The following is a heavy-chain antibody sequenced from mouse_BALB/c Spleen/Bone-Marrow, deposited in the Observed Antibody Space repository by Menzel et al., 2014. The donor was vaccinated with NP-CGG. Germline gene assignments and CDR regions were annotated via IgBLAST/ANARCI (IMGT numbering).Heavy chain of an antibody. V-gene: IGHV1-77*01. J-gene: IGHJ4*01. CDR1: GYTFTDYV. D-gene: IGHD2-3*01. CDR3: ADDNYGMDY. CDR2: IYPGSGST. Sequence: VQGVESGPELVKPGASVKMSCKASGYTFTDYVISWVKQRTGQRLEWIGEIYPGSGSTYYNEKFKGKATLTADKSSNTAYMQRSSLTAEDSAVYFCADDNYGMDYWGQGTSVTVSS.